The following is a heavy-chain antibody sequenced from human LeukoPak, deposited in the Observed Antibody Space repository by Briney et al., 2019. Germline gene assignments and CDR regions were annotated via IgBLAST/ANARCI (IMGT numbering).Heavy chain of an antibody. V-gene: IGHV3-33*01. CDR1: GFTSSNYG. CDR3: AGRPTGYSSGYIH. CDR2: IWYDGSNK. Sequence: GGSLRLSCAASGFTSSNYGILWVRQAPGKGLEWVAVIWYDGSNKYYAESVRGRFTISRDNPKNTVYLQMNSLRAEDTAVYYCAGRPTGYSSGYIHWGQGTLVTVSS. J-gene: IGHJ4*02. D-gene: IGHD5-18*01.